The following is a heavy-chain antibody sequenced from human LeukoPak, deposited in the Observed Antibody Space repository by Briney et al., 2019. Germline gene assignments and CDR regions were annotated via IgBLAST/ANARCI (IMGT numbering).Heavy chain of an antibody. CDR2: INSDGYSI. CDR1: GFTVSSNS. V-gene: IGHV3-74*01. Sequence: PGGSLRLSCTVSGFTVSSNSMSWVRQAPGKGPVWLARINSDGYSISYADSVKGRFTISRDNAKKTLYLQMNTLRAEDTAMYYCARAIAEAGTDSWGQGTLVTVSS. CDR3: ARAIAEAGTDS. D-gene: IGHD6-19*01. J-gene: IGHJ4*02.